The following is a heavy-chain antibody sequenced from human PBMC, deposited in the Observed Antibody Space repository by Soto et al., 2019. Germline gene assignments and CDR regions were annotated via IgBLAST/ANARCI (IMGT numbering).Heavy chain of an antibody. CDR2: ISSSSSYI. CDR1: GFTFSSYS. CDR3: ARDMVRGVPTPYYYGMDV. Sequence: EVQLVESGGGLVKPGGSLRLSCAASGFTFSSYSMNWVRQAPGKGLEWVSSISSSSSYIYYADSVKGRFTISRDNAKNSLYLQMNSLRAEDTAVYYCARDMVRGVPTPYYYGMDVWGQGTTVTVSS. V-gene: IGHV3-21*01. J-gene: IGHJ6*02. D-gene: IGHD3-10*01.